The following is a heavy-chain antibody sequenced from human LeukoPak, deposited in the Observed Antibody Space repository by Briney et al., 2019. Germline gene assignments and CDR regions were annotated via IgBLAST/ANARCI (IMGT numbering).Heavy chain of an antibody. CDR3: ATETGAVAGLNYHYGMDV. J-gene: IGHJ6*02. D-gene: IGHD6-19*01. Sequence: PGGSLRLSCAASGFTFSSYGMHWVRQAPGKGLEWVAVIWYDGSNKYYADSVKGRFTISRDNSKNTLYLQMNSLRAEDTAVYYCATETGAVAGLNYHYGMDVWGQGTTVTVSS. CDR2: IWYDGSNK. V-gene: IGHV3-33*01. CDR1: GFTFSSYG.